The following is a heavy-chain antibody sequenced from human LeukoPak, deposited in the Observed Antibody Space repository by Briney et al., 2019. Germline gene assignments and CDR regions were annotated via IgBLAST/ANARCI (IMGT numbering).Heavy chain of an antibody. J-gene: IGHJ6*02. CDR2: IYYSGST. CDR1: GGSIYSYY. Sequence: SETLSLTCTVSGGSIYSYYWSWIRQPPGKGLEWIGYIYYSGSTNYNPSLKSRVTISVDTSKNQFSLKLSSVTAADTAVYYCARFQSSSSWDYYYGLDVWGQGTTVTVSS. D-gene: IGHD2-2*01. CDR3: ARFQSSSSWDYYYGLDV. V-gene: IGHV4-59*01.